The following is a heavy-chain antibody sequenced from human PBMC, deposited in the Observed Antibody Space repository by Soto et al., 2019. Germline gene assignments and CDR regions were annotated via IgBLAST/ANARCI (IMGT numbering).Heavy chain of an antibody. Sequence: PGGSLRLSCAASGFTFSSYAMNWVRQASGKGLEWVGRIRSKANSYATAYAASVKGRFTISRDDSKNTAYLQMNSLKTEDTAVYYCTSSSGWTPYWGQGTLVTVSS. CDR3: TSSSGWTPY. V-gene: IGHV3-73*01. CDR2: IRSKANSYAT. D-gene: IGHD6-19*01. J-gene: IGHJ4*02. CDR1: GFTFSSYA.